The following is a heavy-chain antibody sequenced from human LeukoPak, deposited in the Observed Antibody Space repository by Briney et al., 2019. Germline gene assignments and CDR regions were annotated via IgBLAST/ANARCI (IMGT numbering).Heavy chain of an antibody. CDR3: ARDLPGYCSSTSCSTDAFDI. CDR2: IYYSGST. J-gene: IGHJ3*02. Sequence: MSSQTLSLTCTVSGGSISSGDYYWSWIRQPPGKGLEWIGYIYYSGSTYYNPSLKSRVTISVDTSKNQFSLKLSSVTAADTAVYYCARDLPGYCSSTSCSTDAFDIWGQGTMVTVSS. D-gene: IGHD2-2*01. V-gene: IGHV4-30-4*08. CDR1: GGSISSGDYY.